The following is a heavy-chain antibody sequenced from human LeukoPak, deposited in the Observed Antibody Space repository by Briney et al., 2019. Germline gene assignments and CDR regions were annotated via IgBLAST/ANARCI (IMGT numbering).Heavy chain of an antibody. V-gene: IGHV3-33*01. D-gene: IGHD1-26*01. Sequence: GGSLRLSCAASGFTFSNYGMHWVRQAPGKGLEWVALIWYDGSNKYYADSVRGRFTISRDNSKNTLYLQMKSLRVEDTAVYYCARAGVGAIYYFDYWGQGTLVTASS. CDR1: GFTFSNYG. CDR2: IWYDGSNK. J-gene: IGHJ4*02. CDR3: ARAGVGAIYYFDY.